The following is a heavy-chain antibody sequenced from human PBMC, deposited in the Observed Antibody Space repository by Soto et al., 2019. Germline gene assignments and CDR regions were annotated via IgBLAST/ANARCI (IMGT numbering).Heavy chain of an antibody. CDR3: ASWGELILTGYYFVGGGGMDV. Sequence: PGESLKISCKGSGYSFTSYWIGWVRQMPGKGLEWMGVIYPGDSDTRYSPSFQGQVTISADKSISTAYLQWSSLEASDTAMYYCASWGELILTGYYFVGGGGMDVWGQGTTVTVSS. J-gene: IGHJ6*02. D-gene: IGHD3-9*01. V-gene: IGHV5-51*01. CDR1: GYSFTSYW. CDR2: IYPGDSDT.